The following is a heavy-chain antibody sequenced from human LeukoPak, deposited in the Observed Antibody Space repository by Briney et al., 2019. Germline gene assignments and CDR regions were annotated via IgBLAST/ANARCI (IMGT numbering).Heavy chain of an antibody. CDR2: INHSGST. CDR1: GGSFSGYY. D-gene: IGHD6-6*01. Sequence: SETLSLTCAVYGGSFSGYYWSWIRQPPGKGLEWIGEINHSGSTNYNPSLKSRVTISVDTSKNQFSLKLSSVTAADTAVYYCARDISSPSRPFDPWGQGTLVTVSS. J-gene: IGHJ5*02. CDR3: ARDISSPSRPFDP. V-gene: IGHV4-34*01.